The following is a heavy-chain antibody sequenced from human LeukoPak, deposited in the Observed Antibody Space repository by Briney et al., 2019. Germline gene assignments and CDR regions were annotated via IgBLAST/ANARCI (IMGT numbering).Heavy chain of an antibody. V-gene: IGHV1-2*02. J-gene: IGHJ4*02. CDR2: INPNSGGT. D-gene: IGHD3-9*01. Sequence: GASVKVSCKASGYTFTGYYMHWVRQAPGQGLEWMGWINPNSGGTNYAQKFQGRVTMTRDTSISTAYMELSRLRSDDTAVYYCARWSANYDILTGYSTSVWGQGTLVTVSP. CDR3: ARWSANYDILTGYSTSV. CDR1: GYTFTGYY.